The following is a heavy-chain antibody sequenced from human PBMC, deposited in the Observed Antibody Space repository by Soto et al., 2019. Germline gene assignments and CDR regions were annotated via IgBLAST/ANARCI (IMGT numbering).Heavy chain of an antibody. CDR1: GFTFSSYV. CDR3: AKAGAAAGIYNGFDP. V-gene: IGHV3-23*01. J-gene: IGHJ5*02. Sequence: EVQLLESGGGLVQPGGSLRLSCAASGFTFSSYVMSWVRQAPGKGLEWVSAISGSGGSTYYADSVKGRFTISRDKSKNPLYLQMNSLRAEDTAVYYCAKAGAAAGIYNGFDPWGQGTLVTVSS. D-gene: IGHD6-13*01. CDR2: ISGSGGST.